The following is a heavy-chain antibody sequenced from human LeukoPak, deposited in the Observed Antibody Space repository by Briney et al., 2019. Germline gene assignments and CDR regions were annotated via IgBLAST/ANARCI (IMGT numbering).Heavy chain of an antibody. Sequence: GASVNVSCKASVYTFTGYYMHWVRQAPGQGLEWMGWINPNSGGTNYAQKFQGRVTMTRDTSISTAYMELSRLRSDDTAVYYCASPRPAGGGSSWYYAFDIWGQGTMVTVSS. V-gene: IGHV1-2*02. CDR1: VYTFTGYY. J-gene: IGHJ3*02. CDR2: INPNSGGT. CDR3: ASPRPAGGGSSWYYAFDI. D-gene: IGHD6-13*01.